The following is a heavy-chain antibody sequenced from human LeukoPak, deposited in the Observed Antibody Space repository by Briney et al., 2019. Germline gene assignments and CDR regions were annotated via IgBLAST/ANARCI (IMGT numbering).Heavy chain of an antibody. D-gene: IGHD2-15*01. CDR2: FYYSGST. CDR3: AGGPAGGYFHH. Sequence: PSETLSLTCTVSGGSISSYYWGWIRQPPGKGLEWIGSFYYSGSTNYNPSLKSRVTISVDTSKNQFSLKLSSVTAADTAVYYCAGGPAGGYFHHWGQGTLVTVSS. J-gene: IGHJ1*01. CDR1: GGSISSYY. V-gene: IGHV4-39*01.